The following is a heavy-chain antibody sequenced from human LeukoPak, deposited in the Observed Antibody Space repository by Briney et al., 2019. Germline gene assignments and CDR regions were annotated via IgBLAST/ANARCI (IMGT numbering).Heavy chain of an antibody. CDR2: ISSSGSTI. D-gene: IGHD2-2*01. V-gene: IGHV3-11*04. Sequence: GGSLRLSCAASGFTLSDYYMSWIRQAPGKRLEWVSYISSSGSTIYYADSVKGRFTISRDNAKNSLYLQMNSLRAEDTAVYYCASSRLWVPTYWGQGTLVTVSS. CDR3: ASSRLWVPTY. J-gene: IGHJ4*02. CDR1: GFTLSDYY.